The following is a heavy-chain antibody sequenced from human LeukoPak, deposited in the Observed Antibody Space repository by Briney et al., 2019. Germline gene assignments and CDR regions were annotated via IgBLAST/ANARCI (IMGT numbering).Heavy chain of an antibody. CDR3: ARNGTSGYFDY. CDR2: IYHSGST. CDR1: GYSISSAYY. V-gene: IGHV4-38-2*01. D-gene: IGHD2-2*01. Sequence: KPSETVSLTCAVSGYSISSAYYWGWIRPPPGKGLEWIGSIYHSGSTHYNPSLKSRVTISVDTSKNQLSLKLSSVTAADTAVYYCARNGTSGYFDYWGQGTLVTVSS. J-gene: IGHJ4*02.